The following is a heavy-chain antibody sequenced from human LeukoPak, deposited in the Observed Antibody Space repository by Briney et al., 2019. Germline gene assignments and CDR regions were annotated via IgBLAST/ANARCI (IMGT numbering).Heavy chain of an antibody. CDR3: ARMWGGYFDY. CDR1: RFTFSSYN. V-gene: IGHV3-48*01. Sequence: PGGSLRLSCAASRFTFSSYNMNWVRQAPGKGLEWVSYISSSSSTIYYADSVKGRFTISRDNAKNSLYLQMNSLRAEDTAVYYCARMWGGYFDYWGQGTLVTVSS. J-gene: IGHJ4*02. CDR2: ISSSSSTI. D-gene: IGHD3-16*01.